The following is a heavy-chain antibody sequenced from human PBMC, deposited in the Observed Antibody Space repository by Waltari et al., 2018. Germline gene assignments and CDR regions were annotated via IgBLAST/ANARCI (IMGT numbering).Heavy chain of an antibody. CDR2: IYYSGST. D-gene: IGHD3-3*01. CDR3: ARLPHYDFWSGQDGGNWFDP. V-gene: IGHV4-39*01. CDR1: GGPISSSSYY. J-gene: IGHJ5*02. Sequence: QLQLQESGPGLVKPSETLSLTCTVPGGPISSSSYYWGWIRQPPGKGPEWIGSIYYSGSTYYNPSLKSRVTISVDTSKNQFSLKLSSVTAADTAVYYCARLPHYDFWSGQDGGNWFDPWGQGTLVTVSS.